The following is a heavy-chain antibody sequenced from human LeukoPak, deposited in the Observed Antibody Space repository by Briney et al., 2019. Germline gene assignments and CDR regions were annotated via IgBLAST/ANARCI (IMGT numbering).Heavy chain of an antibody. D-gene: IGHD6-19*01. CDR1: GGSISSSNW. Sequence: SETLSLTCAVSGGSISSSNWWSWVRQPPGKGLGWIGEIYHSGSTNYNPPLKSRVTISVDRSKNQFSLELSSVTAADTAVYYCARFYSTGWYLGYWGQGTLVIVSS. J-gene: IGHJ4*02. CDR3: ARFYSTGWYLGY. CDR2: IYHSGST. V-gene: IGHV4-4*02.